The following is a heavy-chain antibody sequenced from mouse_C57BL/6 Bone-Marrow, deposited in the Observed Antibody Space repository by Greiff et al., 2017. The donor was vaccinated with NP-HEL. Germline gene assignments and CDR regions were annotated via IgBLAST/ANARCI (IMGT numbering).Heavy chain of an antibody. CDR2: IYPGSGST. D-gene: IGHD3-2*02. V-gene: IGHV1-55*01. Sequence: VQLQQPGAELVKPGASVKMSCKASGYTFTSYWITWVKQRPGQGLEWIGDIYPGSGSTNYNEKFKSKATLTVDTSSSTAYMQLSSLTSEDSAVYYCARTQLRLPRLSFAYWGQGTLVTVSA. CDR3: ARTQLRLPRLSFAY. CDR1: GYTFTSYW. J-gene: IGHJ3*01.